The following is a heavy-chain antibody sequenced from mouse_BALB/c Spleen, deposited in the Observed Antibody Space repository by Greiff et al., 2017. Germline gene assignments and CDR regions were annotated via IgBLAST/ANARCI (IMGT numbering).Heavy chain of an antibody. V-gene: IGHV1-15*01. Sequence: QVQLQQSGAELVRPGASVTLSCKASGYTFTDYEMHWVKQTPVHGLEWIGAIDPETGGTAYNQKFKGKATLPADKSSSTAYLELRSLTSEDSAVYYCTRVQTGTGFAYWGQGTLVTVSA. CDR3: TRVQTGTGFAY. D-gene: IGHD4-1*01. CDR1: GYTFTDYE. J-gene: IGHJ3*01. CDR2: IDPETGGT.